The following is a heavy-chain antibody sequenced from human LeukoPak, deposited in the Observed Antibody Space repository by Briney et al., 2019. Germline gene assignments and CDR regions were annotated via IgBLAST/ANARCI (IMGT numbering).Heavy chain of an antibody. J-gene: IGHJ4*02. Sequence: GGSLRLSCAASGFTFSSYWMHWVRQAPGKGLVWVSRINSDGSSTSYADAVKGRFTIYRDSSKNTVYLQMNSLIAEDTAVYYCARGYRSNIGWFNFDYWGQGTQVTVSS. D-gene: IGHD6-13*01. V-gene: IGHV3-74*01. CDR1: GFTFSSYW. CDR2: INSDGSST. CDR3: ARGYRSNIGWFNFDY.